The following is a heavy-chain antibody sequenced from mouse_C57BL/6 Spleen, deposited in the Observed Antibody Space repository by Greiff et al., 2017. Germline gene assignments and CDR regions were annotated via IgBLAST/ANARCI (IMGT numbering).Heavy chain of an antibody. Sequence: VQLQPSGAELARPGASVKLSCKASGYTFTSYGISWVKQRTGQGLEWIGEIYPRSGNTYYNEEFKGKATLTADKSSSTAYMELRSLTSEDSAVYFCARNYGSSFIDYAMDYWGQGTSVTVSS. J-gene: IGHJ4*01. D-gene: IGHD1-1*01. V-gene: IGHV1-81*01. CDR3: ARNYGSSFIDYAMDY. CDR2: IYPRSGNT. CDR1: GYTFTSYG.